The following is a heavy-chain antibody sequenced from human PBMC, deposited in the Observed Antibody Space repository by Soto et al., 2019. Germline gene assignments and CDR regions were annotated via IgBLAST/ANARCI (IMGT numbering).Heavy chain of an antibody. CDR3: ARSEEEKIVVVPLDY. J-gene: IGHJ4*02. CDR1: GGTFRSYA. D-gene: IGHD3-22*01. V-gene: IGHV1-69*10. CDR2: SIHILGIA. Sequence: ASVKVSCKASGGTFRSYAISWVRPAPGQGLEWMGGSIHILGIANYAQKFQGRVTITADKSTSTAYMELSSLRSEDTAVYYCARSEEEKIVVVPLDYWGQGTLVTVSS.